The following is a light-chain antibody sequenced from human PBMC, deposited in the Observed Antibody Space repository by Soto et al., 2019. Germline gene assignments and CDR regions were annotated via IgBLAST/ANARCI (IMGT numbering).Light chain of an antibody. J-gene: IGLJ3*02. CDR1: SSNIGAAYD. CDR2: GNN. Sequence: QAVVTQPPSVSGAPGQKVTISCTRSSSNIGAAYDVHWDQHLPGTAPKLLIYGNNNRPSGVPDRFSGSKSGTSASLAITGLQAEDEADYYCQSYDSSLSGWVFGGGTKLTVL. V-gene: IGLV1-40*01. CDR3: QSYDSSLSGWV.